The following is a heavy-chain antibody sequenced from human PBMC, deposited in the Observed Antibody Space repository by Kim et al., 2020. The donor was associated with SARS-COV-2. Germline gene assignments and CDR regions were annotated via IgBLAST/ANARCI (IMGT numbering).Heavy chain of an antibody. Sequence: ASVKVSCKASGYTFTGYYMHWVRQAPGQGLEWMGRINPNSGGTNYAQKFQGRVTMTRDTSISTAYMELSRLRSDDTAVYYCARGSHYYDSSGYYVWYGMDVWGQGTTVTVSS. V-gene: IGHV1-2*06. CDR3: ARGSHYYDSSGYYVWYGMDV. D-gene: IGHD3-22*01. CDR1: GYTFTGYY. J-gene: IGHJ6*02. CDR2: INPNSGGT.